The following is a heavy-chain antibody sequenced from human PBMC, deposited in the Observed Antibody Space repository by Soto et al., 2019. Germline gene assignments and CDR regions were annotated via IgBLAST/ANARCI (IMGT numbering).Heavy chain of an antibody. CDR1: GFTFSSFG. V-gene: IGHV3-30*18. J-gene: IGHJ4*02. CDR2: ISSDGSNT. CDR3: AKDMEQFGQVEY. Sequence: QVQLVESGGGVVQPGRSLRLSCAVSGFTFSSFGMHWVRQAPGKGLDWVAVISSDGSNTNYADSGKGRFTISRDNSKNTLYLQMNSLRAEDTAVYYCAKDMEQFGQVEYWGQGSLVTVYS. D-gene: IGHD6-6*01.